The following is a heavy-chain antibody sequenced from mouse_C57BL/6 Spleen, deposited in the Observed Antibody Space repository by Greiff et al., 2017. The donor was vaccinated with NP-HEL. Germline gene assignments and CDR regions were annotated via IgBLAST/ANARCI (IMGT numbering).Heavy chain of an antibody. J-gene: IGHJ2*01. CDR2: ISSGGSYT. Sequence: EVKLEESGGDLVKPGGSLKLSCAASGFTFSSYGMSWVRQTPDKRLEWVATISSGGSYTYYPDSVKGRFTISRDNAKNTLYLQMSSLKSEDTAMYYCARHKDGSSLFDYWGQGTTLTVSS. D-gene: IGHD1-1*01. V-gene: IGHV5-6*02. CDR3: ARHKDGSSLFDY. CDR1: GFTFSSYG.